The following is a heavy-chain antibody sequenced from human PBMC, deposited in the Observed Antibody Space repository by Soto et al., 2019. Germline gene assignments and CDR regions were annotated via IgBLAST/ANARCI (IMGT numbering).Heavy chain of an antibody. J-gene: IGHJ4*02. V-gene: IGHV3-30-3*01. CDR2: ISYDGTNR. Sequence: QVHLVESGGGVVQPGRSLRLSCAASGLTFSNYAMHWVRQAPGKGLEWVAFISYDGTNRCYPDSVKGRFTISRDNSKNTVYLQMNSLKTEHTAVYYCARESSSTVTTGGGGSAKDYWGQGTLVTVSS. CDR3: ARESSSTVTTGGGGSAKDY. D-gene: IGHD4-17*01. CDR1: GLTFSNYA.